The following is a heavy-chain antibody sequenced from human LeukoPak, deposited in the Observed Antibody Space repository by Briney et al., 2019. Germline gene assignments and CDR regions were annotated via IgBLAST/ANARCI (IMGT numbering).Heavy chain of an antibody. Sequence: GGSLRLSCAASGFTFSSYAMSWVRQAPGKGLEWVSGISWNSGSIGYADSVKSRFTISRDNAKNSLYLQMNSLRAEDMALYYCAKDIGPRGQYYFDYWGQGTLVTVSS. D-gene: IGHD3-16*01. J-gene: IGHJ4*02. CDR3: AKDIGPRGQYYFDY. CDR1: GFTFSSYA. V-gene: IGHV3-9*03. CDR2: ISWNSGSI.